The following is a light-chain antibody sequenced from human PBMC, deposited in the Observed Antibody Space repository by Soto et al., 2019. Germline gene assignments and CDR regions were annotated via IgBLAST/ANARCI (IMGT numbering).Light chain of an antibody. Sequence: ALTQPRSVSESPGQSVTISCTGTSRDVGGYNYVSWYQQHPGKAPKFMIYDVSKRPSGVPDRFSGSKSGNTASLTISGLQADDEADYYCCSYAGSYKGYVFGTGTKLTVL. V-gene: IGLV2-11*01. CDR2: DVS. J-gene: IGLJ1*01. CDR3: CSYAGSYKGYV. CDR1: SRDVGGYNY.